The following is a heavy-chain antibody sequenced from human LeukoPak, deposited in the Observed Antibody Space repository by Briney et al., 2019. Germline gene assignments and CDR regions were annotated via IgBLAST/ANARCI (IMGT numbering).Heavy chain of an antibody. V-gene: IGHV4-59*11. J-gene: IGHJ5*02. D-gene: IGHD3-10*01. CDR1: GGSISNHY. CDR2: IYYSGSP. Sequence: SETLSLTCTVSGGSISNHYWSWIRQPPGKGLEWIGYIYYSGSPNYNPSLKSRVTISVDTSKNQFPLKLSSVTAADTAVYYCAREGSMVRGVSWFDPWGQGTLVTVSS. CDR3: AREGSMVRGVSWFDP.